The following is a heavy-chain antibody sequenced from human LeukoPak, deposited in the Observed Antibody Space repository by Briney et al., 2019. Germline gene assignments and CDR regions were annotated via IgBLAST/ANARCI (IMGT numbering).Heavy chain of an antibody. Sequence: QPGGSLRLSCGVSEFTLDDYVIHWVRQGPGKGLEWVAAMSWTSGSIAYADSVKGRFNIFRDNAQSSLYLQMNSLRAEDTAFYYCARSSGSYDGYYGVEVWGQGTTVIVSS. CDR2: MSWTSGSI. D-gene: IGHD6-19*01. V-gene: IGHV3-9*01. CDR1: EFTLDDYV. J-gene: IGHJ6*02. CDR3: ARSSGSYDGYYGVEV.